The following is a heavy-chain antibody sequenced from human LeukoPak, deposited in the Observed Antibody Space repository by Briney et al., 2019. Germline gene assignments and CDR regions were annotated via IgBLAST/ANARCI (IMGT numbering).Heavy chain of an antibody. J-gene: IGHJ4*02. CDR2: IRYDGSNK. Sequence: GGSLRLSCAASGFTLSSYGMHWVRQAPGKGLEWVAFIRYDGSNKYYADSVKGRFTISRDNSKNTLYLQMNSLRAEDTAVYYCAKSLNGWLRPSDYWGQGTLVTVSS. D-gene: IGHD5-12*01. CDR3: AKSLNGWLRPSDY. V-gene: IGHV3-30*02. CDR1: GFTLSSYG.